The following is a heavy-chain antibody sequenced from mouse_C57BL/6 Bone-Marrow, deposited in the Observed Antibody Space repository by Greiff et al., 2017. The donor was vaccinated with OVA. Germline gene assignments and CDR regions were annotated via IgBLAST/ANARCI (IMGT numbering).Heavy chain of an antibody. V-gene: IGHV1-72*01. J-gene: IGHJ3*01. CDR3: ARSRYCGSWFAY. D-gene: IGHD1-1*01. CDR2: IDPYSGGT. CDR1: GYTFTSYW. Sequence: QVQLQQPGAELVKPGASVKLSCKASGYTFTSYWMHWVKQRPGRGLEWIGRIDPYSGGTNYNAKFKSKATLTVDKPSSTAYMQVSSLPSEDSADYYWARSRYCGSWFAYWGQGTLVTVSA.